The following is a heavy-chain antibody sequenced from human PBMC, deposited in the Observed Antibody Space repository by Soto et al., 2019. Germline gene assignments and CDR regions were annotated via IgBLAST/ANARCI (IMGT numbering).Heavy chain of an antibody. CDR3: AKSPNFYCSSPNCYKYYFDH. CDR2: ISYDGSEK. Sequence: QEQLVESGGGVVQPGKSLRLSCAASGFTFNTYGMHWVRQAPGKGLEWVAVISYDGSEKYYVDSVKGRFTISKDNSKNTLYLQMNSLRPEDTAVYYCAKSPNFYCSSPNCYKYYFDHSGQGTRVTVSS. D-gene: IGHD2-2*02. V-gene: IGHV3-30*18. CDR1: GFTFNTYG. J-gene: IGHJ4*02.